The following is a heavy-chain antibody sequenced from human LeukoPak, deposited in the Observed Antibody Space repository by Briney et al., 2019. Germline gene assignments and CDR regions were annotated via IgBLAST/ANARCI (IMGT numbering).Heavy chain of an antibody. CDR1: GFTFSSYG. V-gene: IGHV3-30*02. CDR2: IRYDGSNK. D-gene: IGHD6-13*01. Sequence: GGSLRLSCAASGFTFSSYGMHWVRQAPGKGLEWVAFIRYDGSNKYYADSVKGRFTISRDNSENTLYLQMNSLRAEDTAVYYCAKDMEPAAGFFDYWGQGTLVTVSS. J-gene: IGHJ4*02. CDR3: AKDMEPAAGFFDY.